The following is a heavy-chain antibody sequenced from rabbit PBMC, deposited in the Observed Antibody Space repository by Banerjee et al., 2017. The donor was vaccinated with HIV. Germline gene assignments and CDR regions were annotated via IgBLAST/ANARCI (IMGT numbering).Heavy chain of an antibody. CDR3: ARDPAGREDFNL. CDR1: GSSFSGSYW. V-gene: IGHV1S40*01. Sequence: QSLEESGGDLVKPGASLTLTCTASGSSFSGSYWIWWVRQAPGKGLEYIGDVSTGGRTVYATWAKGRFTVSKTSSTTVTLQMTSVTPADTATYFCARDPAGREDFNLWGPGTLVTVS. CDR2: DVSTGGRT. J-gene: IGHJ4*01. D-gene: IGHD4-2*01.